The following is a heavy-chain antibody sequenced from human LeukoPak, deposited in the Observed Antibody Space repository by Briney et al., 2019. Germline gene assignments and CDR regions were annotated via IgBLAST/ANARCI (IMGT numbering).Heavy chain of an antibody. J-gene: IGHJ6*02. Sequence: ASVKVSCKASGYTFTNYAINWVRQAPGRGLEWMGWVYTSTGNPTYAQGFTGRFVFSLDTSVSTAYLQINGLETDDTAVYYCARAIGWNVAYYYAMDVWGQGTTVTVSS. D-gene: IGHD1-1*01. CDR2: VYTSTGNP. V-gene: IGHV7-4-1*02. CDR1: GYTFTNYA. CDR3: ARAIGWNVAYYYAMDV.